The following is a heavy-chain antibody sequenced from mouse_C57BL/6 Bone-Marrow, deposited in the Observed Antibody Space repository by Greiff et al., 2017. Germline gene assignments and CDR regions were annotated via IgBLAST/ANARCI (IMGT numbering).Heavy chain of an antibody. Sequence: QVQLQQPGAELVKPGASVKVSCKASGYTFTSYWMHWVKQRPGQGLEWIGRIHPSDSDTNYNQKFKGKATLTADKSSSTAYMQFSSLTSEDSAIYYCARKGKYYFDYWGQGTTLTVSS. J-gene: IGHJ2*01. CDR1: GYTFTSYW. CDR2: IHPSDSDT. V-gene: IGHV1-74*01. CDR3: ARKGKYYFDY.